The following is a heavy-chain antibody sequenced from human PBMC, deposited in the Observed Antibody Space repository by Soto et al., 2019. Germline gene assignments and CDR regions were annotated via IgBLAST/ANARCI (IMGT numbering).Heavy chain of an antibody. J-gene: IGHJ4*02. Sequence: EVHLVESGGGLVQPGGSLRLSCAASGFSFNTYWMSWVRQAPGXGLEWVANIKEDGSEKYYVDSVKGRFTISRDNAKHSLYLQMNSLRAEDTAVYYCAARRRTDFGDYWGQGTLVTVSS. CDR2: IKEDGSEK. V-gene: IGHV3-7*01. D-gene: IGHD4-17*01. CDR3: AARRRTDFGDY. CDR1: GFSFNTYW.